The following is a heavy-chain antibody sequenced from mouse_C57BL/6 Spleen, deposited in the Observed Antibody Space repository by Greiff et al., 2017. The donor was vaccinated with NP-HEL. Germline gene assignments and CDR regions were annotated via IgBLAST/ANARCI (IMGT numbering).Heavy chain of an antibody. V-gene: IGHV3-6*01. Sequence: EVKLMESGPGLVKPSQSLSLTCSVTGYSIPSGYYWNWIRQFPGNKLEWMGYISYDGSNNYNPSLKNRISITRDTSKNQFFLKLNSVTTEDTATYDCARGLYDYDGAWFAYWGQGTLVTVSA. J-gene: IGHJ3*01. CDR3: ARGLYDYDGAWFAY. CDR2: ISYDGSN. D-gene: IGHD2-4*01. CDR1: GYSIPSGYY.